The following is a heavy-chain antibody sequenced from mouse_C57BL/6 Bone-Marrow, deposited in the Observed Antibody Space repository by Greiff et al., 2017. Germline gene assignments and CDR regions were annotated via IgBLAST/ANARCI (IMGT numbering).Heavy chain of an antibody. J-gene: IGHJ2*01. D-gene: IGHD2-3*01. V-gene: IGHV1-81*01. CDR1: GYTFTSYG. Sequence: VQGVESGAELARPGASVKLSCKASGYTFTSYGISWVKQRTGQGLEWIGEIYPRSGNTYYNEKFKGKVTLTADKSSSTAYMELRSLTSEDSAVYFCARLGGYFYFDYWGQGTTLTVSS. CDR3: ARLGGYFYFDY. CDR2: IYPRSGNT.